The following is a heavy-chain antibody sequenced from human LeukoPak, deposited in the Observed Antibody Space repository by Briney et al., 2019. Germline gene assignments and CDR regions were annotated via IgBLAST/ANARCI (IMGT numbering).Heavy chain of an antibody. CDR3: AKDIYCTNGVCYRGGPYYYYGMDV. V-gene: IGHV3-9*01. Sequence: GGSLRLSCAASGFTFDDYAMHWVRQAPGKGLEWVSGISWNSGSIVYADSVKGRFTISRDNAKNSLYLQMNSLRAEDTALYYCAKDIYCTNGVCYRGGPYYYYGMDVWGQGTTVTVSS. D-gene: IGHD2-8*01. J-gene: IGHJ6*02. CDR2: ISWNSGSI. CDR1: GFTFDDYA.